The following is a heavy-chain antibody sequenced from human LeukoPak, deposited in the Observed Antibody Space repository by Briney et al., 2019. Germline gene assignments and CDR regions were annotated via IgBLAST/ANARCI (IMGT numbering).Heavy chain of an antibody. CDR3: ARRYSPTGPFDY. J-gene: IGHJ4*02. V-gene: IGHV1-2*02. CDR1: GYSFTGYF. CDR2: INPNGGGT. Sequence: AASVKVSCKASGYSFTGYFIYWVRQAPGQGLEWMGWINPNGGGTSCAQKFQGRVTMTRDTSISTAYMELSRLGSDDTAVYYCARRYSPTGPFDYWGQGTLVTVSS. D-gene: IGHD1-14*01.